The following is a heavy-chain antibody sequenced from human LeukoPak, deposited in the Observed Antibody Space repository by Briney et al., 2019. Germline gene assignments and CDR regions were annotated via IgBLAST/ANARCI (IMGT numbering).Heavy chain of an antibody. V-gene: IGHV1-8*01. CDR2: MNPNSGNT. J-gene: IGHJ4*02. Sequence: ASVKVSCKASGYTFTTYDINWVRQATGQGLEWMGWMNPNSGNTGYAQKFQGRVTMTRNTSISTAYMELSSLRSEDTVVYYCARRTGLRNFDYWGQGTLVTVSS. CDR1: GYTFTTYD. D-gene: IGHD3/OR15-3a*01. CDR3: ARRTGLRNFDY.